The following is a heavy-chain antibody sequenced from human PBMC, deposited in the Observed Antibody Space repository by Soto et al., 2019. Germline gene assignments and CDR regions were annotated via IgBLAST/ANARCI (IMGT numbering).Heavy chain of an antibody. Sequence: SETLSVTCAVDGGSFSGYYWSWIRQPPGKGLEWIGEINHSGSTNYNPSLKSRVTISVDTSKNQFSLKLSSVTAADTAVYYCASSIAAAGTMGFDYWGQGTLVTVSS. CDR3: ASSIAAAGTMGFDY. J-gene: IGHJ4*02. CDR1: GGSFSGYY. D-gene: IGHD6-13*01. V-gene: IGHV4-34*01. CDR2: INHSGST.